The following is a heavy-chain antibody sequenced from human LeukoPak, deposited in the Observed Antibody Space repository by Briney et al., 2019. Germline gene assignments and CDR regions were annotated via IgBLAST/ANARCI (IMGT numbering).Heavy chain of an antibody. CDR1: GGSISSSYYY. J-gene: IGHJ5*02. V-gene: IGHV4-39*07. CDR3: ARGYYYDSSGSNWFDP. D-gene: IGHD3-22*01. Sequence: SETLSLTCTVSGGSISSSYYYWGWIRQPPGKGLEWIGSIYYSGSTYYNPSLKSRVTISVDRSKNQFSLKLSSVTAADTAVYYCARGYYYDSSGSNWFDPWGQGTLVTVPS. CDR2: IYYSGST.